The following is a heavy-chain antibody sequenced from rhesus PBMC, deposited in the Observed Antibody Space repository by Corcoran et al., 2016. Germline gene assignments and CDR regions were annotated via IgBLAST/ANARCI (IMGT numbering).Heavy chain of an antibody. D-gene: IGHD5-24*01. CDR1: GYSISSNY. J-gene: IGHJ4*01. CDR3: ARGTYSGYGDLYY. V-gene: IGHV4-147*01. Sequence: QVQLQESGPGLVKPSETLSLTCAVSGYSISSNYWSWIRQPPGQGLEWIGYIYGSTGTTYTNPTHKSRVTISTDTSKNQFSLRRSSVTAADTALYYCARGTYSGYGDLYYWGQGVLVTVSS. CDR2: IYGSTGTT.